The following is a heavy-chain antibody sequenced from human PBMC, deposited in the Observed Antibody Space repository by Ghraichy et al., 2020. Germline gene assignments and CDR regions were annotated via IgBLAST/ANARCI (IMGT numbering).Heavy chain of an antibody. D-gene: IGHD1-14*01. Sequence: GGSLRLSSTNNGSEFHTSEIQSLGPTPGAGLEWEANINEDGSEKYYVDSVKGRFTISRDNAKNSLYLHMNSLRAEDTAVYYCARGVRDRPGLGDYLGQGTLATVSS. V-gene: IGHV3-7*04. J-gene: IGHJ4*02. CDR2: INEDGSEK. CDR3: ARGVRDRPGLGDY. CDR1: GSEFHTSE.